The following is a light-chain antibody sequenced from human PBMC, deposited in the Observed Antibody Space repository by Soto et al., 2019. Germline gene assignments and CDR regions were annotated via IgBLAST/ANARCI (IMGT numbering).Light chain of an antibody. CDR1: QSISGY. J-gene: IGKJ5*01. CDR3: QHSYSNFPIT. CDR2: VAS. V-gene: IGKV1-39*01. Sequence: DIQVTQSPSSLSASVGDRVTISCRASQSISGYLNWYQQKPGKAPNLLIFVASSLQSGVPSRFSGRGSGAEYTLTISSLQPEDFATYFCQHSYSNFPITFGQGTRLEIK.